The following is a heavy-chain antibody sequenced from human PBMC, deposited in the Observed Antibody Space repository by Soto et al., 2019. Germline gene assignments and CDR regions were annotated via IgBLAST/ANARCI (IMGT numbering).Heavy chain of an antibody. CDR3: TVLGTGTLRY. CDR1: GFTFSTAW. D-gene: IGHD1-7*01. V-gene: IGHV3-15*01. J-gene: IGHJ4*02. Sequence: EVQLVESGGGLVQPGGSLRLSCAASGFTFSTAWMSWVRQAPGKGLEWVGRIKSKTDGETSDYAAPVKGRVTISRDDSKNMLFLQMNSLKTEDTAVYYCTVLGTGTLRYWGQGSLVTVTS. CDR2: IKSKTDGETS.